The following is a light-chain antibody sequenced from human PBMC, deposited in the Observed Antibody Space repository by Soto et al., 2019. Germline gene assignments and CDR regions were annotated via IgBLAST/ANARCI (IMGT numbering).Light chain of an antibody. CDR3: ATWDDSLNGFYV. J-gene: IGLJ1*01. CDR1: TPNIGSNY. CDR2: RNN. Sequence: VLTQPPSASGTPGQGVTISCSGSTPNIGSNYVYWYQQLPGTAPKLLIYRNNQRPSGVPDRFSGSKSGTSASLAISGLRSDDEADYFCATWDDSLNGFYVFGTGTKVTVL. V-gene: IGLV1-47*01.